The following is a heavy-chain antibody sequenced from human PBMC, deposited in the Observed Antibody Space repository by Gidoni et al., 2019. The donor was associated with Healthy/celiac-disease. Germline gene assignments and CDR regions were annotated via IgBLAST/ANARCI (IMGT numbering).Heavy chain of an antibody. D-gene: IGHD3-10*01. CDR1: GYTLTALS. J-gene: IGHJ5*02. CDR3: STSPPSYYYGSGSYGFRGWFDP. CDR2: FDPEDGET. V-gene: IGHV1-24*01. Sequence: QVQLVQSGAEVKKPGASVKVSCKVSGYTLTALSMHWVRQAPGKGLEWMGGFDPEDGETIYAQKFQGRVTMTEDTSTDTAYMELSSLRSEDTAVYYCSTSPPSYYYGSGSYGFRGWFDPWGQGTLVTVSS.